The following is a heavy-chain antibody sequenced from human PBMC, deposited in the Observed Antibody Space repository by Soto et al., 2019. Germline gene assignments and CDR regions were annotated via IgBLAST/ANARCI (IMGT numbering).Heavy chain of an antibody. CDR2: ITPIYPTT. V-gene: IGHV1-69*13. J-gene: IGHJ4*02. Sequence: ASVKVSCKASGCTFYTYTFSWVRQAPGQGLEWMGSITPIYPTTNYAEKFQGRLTVTADGSTNTAYMELNSLTSDDTAVYYCARIPRYSFPTSDDLDSWGQGTLVTVSS. CDR3: ARIPRYSFPTSDDLDS. CDR1: GCTFYTYT. D-gene: IGHD5-18*01.